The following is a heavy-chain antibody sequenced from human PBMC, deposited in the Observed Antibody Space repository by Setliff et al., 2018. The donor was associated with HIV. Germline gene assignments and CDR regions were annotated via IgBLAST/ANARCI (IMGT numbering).Heavy chain of an antibody. CDR3: ARGTLVVPDARDYYYYLDV. Sequence: PSETLSLTCAVYGGSFSGYYWTWIRQPPGKGLEWIEEINHSGRTNDNPSLKSRLTISVDTSKNQFSLRLRSVTAADSAIYYCARGTLVVPDARDYYYYLDVWGQGNTGTVSS. J-gene: IGHJ6*03. CDR1: GGSFSGYY. V-gene: IGHV4-34*01. D-gene: IGHD2-2*01. CDR2: INHSGRT.